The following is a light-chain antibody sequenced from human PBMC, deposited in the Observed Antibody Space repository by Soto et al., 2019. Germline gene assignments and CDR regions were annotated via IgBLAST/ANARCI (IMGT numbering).Light chain of an antibody. CDR3: QQSYSTPLT. Sequence: DIHMTQSPSSLSASVGDRVTITCRASQSISNSLNWYQQKPGKAPKFLSYAASSLQSGVPSRFSGRRSGTAFTILSSSLQPADLAVYDGQQSYSTPLTFCGCTTVEIK. J-gene: IGKJ4*01. CDR2: AAS. V-gene: IGKV1-39*01. CDR1: QSISNS.